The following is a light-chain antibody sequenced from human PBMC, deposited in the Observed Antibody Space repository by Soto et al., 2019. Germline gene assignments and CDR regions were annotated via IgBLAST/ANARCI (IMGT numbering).Light chain of an antibody. Sequence: AIRMTQSPSSLSASTGDRVIITCRASQGISSYLAWYQQKPGKAPKLLIYAASTLQSGVPSRFSGSGSGTDFTLTISCLQSEDFATYYCQQYYSYPLFGPGTKVDIK. V-gene: IGKV1-8*01. J-gene: IGKJ3*01. CDR1: QGISSY. CDR2: AAS. CDR3: QQYYSYPL.